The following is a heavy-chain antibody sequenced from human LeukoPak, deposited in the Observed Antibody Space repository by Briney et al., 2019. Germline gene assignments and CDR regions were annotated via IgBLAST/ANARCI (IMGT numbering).Heavy chain of an antibody. CDR1: GGSISDYY. CDR2: IYHSGTT. J-gene: IGHJ4*02. D-gene: IGHD5-12*01. V-gene: IGHV4-59*01. Sequence: SETLSLTCIVSGGSISDYYWSWIRQSPGKGLEWIGYIYHSGTTNYNPSLKSRVTISVDTSKNQFSLKLSSVTAADTAVYYCARSSRRATYDYWGQGTLVTVSS. CDR3: ARSSRRATYDY.